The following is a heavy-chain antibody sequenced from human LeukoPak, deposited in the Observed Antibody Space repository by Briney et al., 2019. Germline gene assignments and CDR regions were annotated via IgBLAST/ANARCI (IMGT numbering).Heavy chain of an antibody. CDR3: ASTYDSSGYYSNDAFDI. D-gene: IGHD3-22*01. Sequence: SETLSLTCAVYGGSFSGYYWSWIRQPPGKGLEGIGEINHSGSTNYNPSLKSRVTISVDTSKNQFSLKLSSVTAADTAVYYCASTYDSSGYYSNDAFDIWGQGTMVTVSS. CDR1: GGSFSGYY. J-gene: IGHJ3*02. V-gene: IGHV4-34*01. CDR2: INHSGST.